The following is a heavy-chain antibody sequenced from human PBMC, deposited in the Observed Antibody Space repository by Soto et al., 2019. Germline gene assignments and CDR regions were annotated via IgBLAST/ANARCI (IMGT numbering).Heavy chain of an antibody. J-gene: IGHJ3*01. CDR2: ISSSSTYI. CDR1: GFTFSSYS. D-gene: IGHD2-2*01. Sequence: GGSLRLSCAASGFTFSSYSMNWVRQAPGKGLEWVSSISSSSTYIYYADSVKGRFTISRDNAGNSLYLQMNSLRAEETAVYFWARASYPFGGYCSSTSCLDVFDVWGQGTMVTVSS. CDR3: ARASYPFGGYCSSTSCLDVFDV. V-gene: IGHV3-21*01.